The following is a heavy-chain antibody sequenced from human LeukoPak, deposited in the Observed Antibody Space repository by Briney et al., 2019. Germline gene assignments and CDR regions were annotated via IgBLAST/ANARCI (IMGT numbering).Heavy chain of an antibody. CDR2: IKQDGREE. V-gene: IGHV3-7*01. J-gene: IGHJ4*02. CDR3: ARDYGDHPYPEVTLDL. D-gene: IGHD2-21*01. Sequence: GGSLRLSCAASGFNFSRNWMTWVRQAPGKGLEWVANIKQDGREEYYVDSVKGRFTISGDNAKKSTYLQMNRVRAEDTAVYYCARDYGDHPYPEVTLDLWGQGTLVTVSS. CDR1: GFNFSRNW.